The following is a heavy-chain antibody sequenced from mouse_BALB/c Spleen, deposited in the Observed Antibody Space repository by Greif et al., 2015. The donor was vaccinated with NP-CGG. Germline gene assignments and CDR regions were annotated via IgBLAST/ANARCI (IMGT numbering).Heavy chain of an antibody. CDR1: GFNIKDAY. CDR2: IDPANGNT. V-gene: IGHV14-3*02. Sequence: EVQLQESGAELVKPGASVKLSCTASGFNIKDAYMHWVKQRPEQGLEWIGRIDPANGNTKYDPKFQGKATITADTSSNTAYLQLSSLTSEDTAVYYCARWDWYFDVWGAGTTVTVSS. CDR3: ARWDWYFDV. J-gene: IGHJ1*01.